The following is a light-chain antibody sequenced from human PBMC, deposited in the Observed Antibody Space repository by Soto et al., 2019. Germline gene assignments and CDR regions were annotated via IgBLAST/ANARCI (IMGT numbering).Light chain of an antibody. V-gene: IGLV2-14*01. CDR2: EVT. CDR1: SSDVGGYNY. Sequence: QSVLTQPASVSGSPGQSITISCTGTSSDVGGYNYVSWYQQHPGKAPKLIISEVTTRPSGVSDRFSGSKSGNTASLTISRLQAEDEAHYYCSSYTTAYTQVFGGGTKVTVL. J-gene: IGLJ3*02. CDR3: SSYTTAYTQV.